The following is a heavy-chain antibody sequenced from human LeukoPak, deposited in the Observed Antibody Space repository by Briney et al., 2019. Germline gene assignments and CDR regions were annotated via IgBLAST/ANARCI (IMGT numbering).Heavy chain of an antibody. D-gene: IGHD3-22*01. V-gene: IGHV2-5*08. Sequence: SGPALVKPTQTLTLTCTFSGFSLSTSGMCVSWIRQPPGKALEWLALIYWDDDKRYSPSLKSRLTITKDTSKNQVVLTMTNMDPVDTATYYCAHSSYDSSGYTFGPWGQGTLVTVSS. CDR1: GFSLSTSGMC. J-gene: IGHJ5*02. CDR3: AHSSYDSSGYTFGP. CDR2: IYWDDDK.